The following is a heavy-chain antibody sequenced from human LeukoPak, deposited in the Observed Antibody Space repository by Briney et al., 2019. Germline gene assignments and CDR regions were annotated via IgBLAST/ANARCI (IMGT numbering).Heavy chain of an antibody. CDR2: ISSSSSYI. V-gene: IGHV3-21*01. CDR1: GFTFSSYS. CDR3: ARSITMIVVVTSPDY. D-gene: IGHD3-22*01. Sequence: GGSLRLSCAASGFTFSSYSMNWVRQAPGKGLGWVSSISSSSSYIYYADSVKGRFTISRDNAKNSLYLQMNSLRAEDTAVYYCARSITMIVVVTSPDYWGQGTLVTVSS. J-gene: IGHJ4*02.